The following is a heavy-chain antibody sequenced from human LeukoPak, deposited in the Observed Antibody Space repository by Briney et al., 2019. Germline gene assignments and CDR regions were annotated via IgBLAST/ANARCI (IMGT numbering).Heavy chain of an antibody. CDR2: INHSGST. D-gene: IGHD3-10*01. Sequence: PSETLSLTCAVYGGSFSGYYWSWLRQPPGKGLEWIGEINHSGSTNYNRSLKSRVTISVDTSKNQFSLKLSSVTAAETAVYYCAIVGSGSFGYFGYWGQGTLVTVSS. V-gene: IGHV4-34*01. CDR1: GGSFSGYY. J-gene: IGHJ4*02. CDR3: AIVGSGSFGYFGY.